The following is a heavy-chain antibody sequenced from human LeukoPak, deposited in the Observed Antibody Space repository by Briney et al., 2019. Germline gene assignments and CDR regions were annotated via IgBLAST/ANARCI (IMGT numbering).Heavy chain of an antibody. D-gene: IGHD6-6*01. Sequence: PSETLSLTCAVSGYSISSGYYWGGIRQPPGKGLEWIGSIYHSGSTYYNPSLKSRVTISVDTSKNQFSLKLSSVTAADTAVYYCARHLPVLNWFDPWGQGTLVTVSS. J-gene: IGHJ5*02. V-gene: IGHV4-38-2*01. CDR3: ARHLPVLNWFDP. CDR1: GYSISSGYY. CDR2: IYHSGST.